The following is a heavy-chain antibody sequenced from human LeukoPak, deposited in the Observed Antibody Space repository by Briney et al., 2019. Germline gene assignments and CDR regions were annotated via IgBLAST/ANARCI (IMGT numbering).Heavy chain of an antibody. CDR1: GFNFSSYE. CDR2: ISSSGSTI. V-gene: IGHV3-48*03. J-gene: IGHJ6*04. D-gene: IGHD3-10*02. Sequence: GGSLRLSCAASGFNFSSYEMNRVRQAPGKGLEWVSYISSSGSTIYYADSVKGRFTISRDNAKNSLYLQMNSLRAEDTAVYYCAELGITMIGGVWGKGTTVTISS. CDR3: AELGITMIGGV.